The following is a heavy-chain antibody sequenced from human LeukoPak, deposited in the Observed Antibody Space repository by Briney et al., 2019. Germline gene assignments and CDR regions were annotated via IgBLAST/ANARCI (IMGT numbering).Heavy chain of an antibody. CDR2: IHHSGST. CDR1: GYSISSGYY. V-gene: IGHV4-38-2*01. D-gene: IGHD2-2*01. J-gene: IGHJ5*02. Sequence: SETLSLTCAVSGYSISSGYYWGWIRQPPGKGLEWIGNIHHSGSTYYNRSLKSRVTISVDTSKNQFSLNLSSVTATDTAVYYCARHLGYCSSNSCSNWFDPWGQGTLVTVSS. CDR3: ARHLGYCSSNSCSNWFDP.